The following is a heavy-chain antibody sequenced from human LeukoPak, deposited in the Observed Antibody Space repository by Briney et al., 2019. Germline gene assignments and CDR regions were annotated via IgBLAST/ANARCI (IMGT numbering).Heavy chain of an antibody. J-gene: IGHJ3*01. Sequence: QTLSLTCTFSGFSFGSSVMRVSWIRQSPGKALEWLARIDWDGDKFYSTSLKTRLTISKDTSKIRAVLTMTHMDPMDTATYYCARSGVVTPRAFDVWGQGTIVTVSS. CDR2: IDWDGDK. CDR3: ARSGVVTPRAFDV. CDR1: GFSFGSSVMR. D-gene: IGHD4-23*01. V-gene: IGHV2-70*04.